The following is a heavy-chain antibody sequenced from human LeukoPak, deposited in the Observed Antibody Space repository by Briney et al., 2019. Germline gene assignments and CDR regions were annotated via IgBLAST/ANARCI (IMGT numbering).Heavy chain of an antibody. D-gene: IGHD3-22*01. V-gene: IGHV1-69*05. CDR1: GGTFSSYA. CDR3: ARGSAFYDSSGYLSYYFDY. Sequence: VASVKVSCXASGGTFSSYAISWVRQAPGQGLEWMGGIIPIFGTANYAQKFQGRVTITTDESTSTAYMELSSLRSEDTAVYYCARGSAFYDSSGYLSYYFDYWGQGTLVTVSS. J-gene: IGHJ4*02. CDR2: IIPIFGTA.